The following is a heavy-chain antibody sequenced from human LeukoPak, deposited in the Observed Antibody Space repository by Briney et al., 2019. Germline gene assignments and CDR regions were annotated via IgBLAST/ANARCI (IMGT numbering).Heavy chain of an antibody. J-gene: IGHJ3*02. Sequence: GESLKISCKGSGYSFTSYWIGWVRQMPGKGLEWMGIIYPGDSDTRYSPSFQGQVTISADKSISTAYLQWSSLKASDTAMYYCARRGREMATIGDAFDIWGQGTMVTVSS. V-gene: IGHV5-51*01. CDR3: ARRGREMATIGDAFDI. D-gene: IGHD5-24*01. CDR2: IYPGDSDT. CDR1: GYSFTSYW.